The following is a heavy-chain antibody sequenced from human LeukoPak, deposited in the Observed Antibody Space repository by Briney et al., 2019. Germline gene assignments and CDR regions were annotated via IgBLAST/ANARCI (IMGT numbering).Heavy chain of an antibody. J-gene: IGHJ6*03. Sequence: GASVKVSCKASGGTFSSYAISWVRQAPGQGLEWMGGIIPIFGTANYAQKFQGRVTITADESTSTAYMELSSPRSEDTAVYYCARAGPRRNSSSWYGDYYYYYMDVWGKGTTVTVSS. D-gene: IGHD6-13*01. CDR1: GGTFSSYA. CDR2: IIPIFGTA. CDR3: ARAGPRRNSSSWYGDYYYYYMDV. V-gene: IGHV1-69*13.